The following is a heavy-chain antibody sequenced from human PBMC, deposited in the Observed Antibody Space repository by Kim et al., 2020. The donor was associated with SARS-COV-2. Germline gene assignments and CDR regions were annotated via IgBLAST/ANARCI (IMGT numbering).Heavy chain of an antibody. CDR2: INADNSNT. Sequence: ASVKVSCKASGYTFRNYFIHWVRQAPGQRLEWMGCINADNSNTKYSQNFQGRVTISWDISASTSYMELSSLRSEDTAVYYCARIRGFGWGQGTLVTVSS. CDR3: ARIRGFG. D-gene: IGHD3-10*01. V-gene: IGHV1-3*01. CDR1: GYTFRNYF. J-gene: IGHJ4*02.